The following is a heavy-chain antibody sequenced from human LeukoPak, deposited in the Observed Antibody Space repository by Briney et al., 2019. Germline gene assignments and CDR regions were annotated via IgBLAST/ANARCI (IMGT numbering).Heavy chain of an antibody. CDR1: GGSFSGYY. CDR3: ARIWGGVPAAIRYYYYYMDV. J-gene: IGHJ6*03. V-gene: IGHV4-34*01. D-gene: IGHD2-2*01. CDR2: INHSGST. Sequence: SETLSLTCAVYGGSFSGYYWSWIRQPPGKGLEWIGEINHSGSTNYNPSLKSRVTISVDTSKNQFSLKLSSVTAADTAVYYCARIWGGVPAAIRYYYYYMDVWGKGTTVTVSS.